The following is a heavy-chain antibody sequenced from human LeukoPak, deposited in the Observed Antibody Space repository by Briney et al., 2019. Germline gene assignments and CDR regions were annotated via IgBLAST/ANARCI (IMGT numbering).Heavy chain of an antibody. V-gene: IGHV3-23*01. CDR3: AKEPYIAVAGNIDY. CDR2: ISGSGGST. Sequence: PGGSLRLSCAASGFTFSSYSMNWVRQAPGKGLEWVSAISGSGGSTYYADSVKGRFTISRDNSKNTLYLQMNSLRAEDTAVYYCAKEPYIAVAGNIDYWGQGTLVTVSS. CDR1: GFTFSSYS. D-gene: IGHD6-19*01. J-gene: IGHJ4*02.